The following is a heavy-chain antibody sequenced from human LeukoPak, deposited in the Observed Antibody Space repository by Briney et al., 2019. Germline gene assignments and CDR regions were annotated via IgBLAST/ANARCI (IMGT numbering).Heavy chain of an antibody. CDR3: ARGRSGYDFVYYYYGMDV. J-gene: IGHJ6*02. D-gene: IGHD5-12*01. CDR1: GYTSTSYD. Sequence: ASVKVSCKASGYTSTSYDINWVRQATGQGLEWMGWMNPNSGNTGYAQKFQGRVTMTRNTSISTAYMELSSLRSEDTAVYYCARGRSGYDFVYYYYGMDVWGQGTTVTVSS. CDR2: MNPNSGNT. V-gene: IGHV1-8*01.